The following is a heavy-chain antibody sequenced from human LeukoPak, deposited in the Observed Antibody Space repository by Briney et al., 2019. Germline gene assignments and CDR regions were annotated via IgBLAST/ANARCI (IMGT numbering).Heavy chain of an antibody. CDR1: GFTFDDFA. CDR2: INWDGFAT. Sequence: PGGSLRLSCAVSGFTFDDFAMHWVRQGPGKGLEWVSLINWDGFATSYADSVKGRFTISRDNSKSTLYLQMNSLRAEDTAVYYCANLAARPGYWGQGTLVTVSS. J-gene: IGHJ4*02. CDR3: ANLAARPGY. D-gene: IGHD6-6*01. V-gene: IGHV3-43D*04.